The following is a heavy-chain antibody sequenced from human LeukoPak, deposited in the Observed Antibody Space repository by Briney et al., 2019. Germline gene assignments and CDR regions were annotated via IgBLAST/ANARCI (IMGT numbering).Heavy chain of an antibody. CDR3: AKDLIDYYGSGSYYTY. CDR2: ISGSGGST. CDR1: GFTFSSYA. D-gene: IGHD3-10*01. Sequence: PGGSLRLSCAASGFTFSSYAMSWVRRAPGKGLEWVSAISGSGGSTYYADSVKGRFTISRDNSKNTLYLQMNSLRAEDTAVYYCAKDLIDYYGSGSYYTYWGQGTLVTVSS. J-gene: IGHJ4*02. V-gene: IGHV3-23*01.